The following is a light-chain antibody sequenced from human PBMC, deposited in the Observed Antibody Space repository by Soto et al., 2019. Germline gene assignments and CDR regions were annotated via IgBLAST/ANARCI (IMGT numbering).Light chain of an antibody. CDR1: QSDFYSSNNKNY. Sequence: MCLSSYLMEVSVSVRATINCTSSQSDFYSSNNKNYLAWYQQKPGQPPRRLRHTASTRGSGIPDRFSGSGSGTDLTLSVSSLRAEDGAVYYWQQDYSTLRTFGGGTKVDIK. J-gene: IGKJ4*01. CDR2: TAS. CDR3: QQDYSTLRT. V-gene: IGKV4-1*01.